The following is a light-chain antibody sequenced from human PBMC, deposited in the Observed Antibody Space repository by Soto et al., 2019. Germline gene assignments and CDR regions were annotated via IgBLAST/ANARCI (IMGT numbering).Light chain of an antibody. CDR3: QSYDSSLSGWV. V-gene: IGLV1-40*01. Sequence: QAVVTQPPSVSGAPGQRVTLSCTGSSSNIGAGYDVHWYQQLPGTAPKLLIYGNSNRPSGVPDRFSGSKSGTSASLAITGLRAEDEADYYCQSYDSSLSGWVFGGGTKLTVL. J-gene: IGLJ3*02. CDR2: GNS. CDR1: SSNIGAGYD.